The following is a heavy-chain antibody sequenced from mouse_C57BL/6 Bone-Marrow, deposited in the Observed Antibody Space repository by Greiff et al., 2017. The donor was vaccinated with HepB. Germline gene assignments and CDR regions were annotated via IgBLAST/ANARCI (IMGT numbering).Heavy chain of an antibody. CDR3: TTDYGSSHGYVDV. CDR1: GFNIKDDY. D-gene: IGHD1-1*01. V-gene: IGHV14-4*01. J-gene: IGHJ1*03. Sequence: VQLQQSGAELVRPGASVKLSCTASGFNIKDDYMHWVKQRPEQGLEWIGWIDPENGDTEYASKFQGKATITADTSSNTAYLQLSSLTSEDTAVYYCTTDYGSSHGYVDVWGTGTTVTVSS. CDR2: IDPENGDT.